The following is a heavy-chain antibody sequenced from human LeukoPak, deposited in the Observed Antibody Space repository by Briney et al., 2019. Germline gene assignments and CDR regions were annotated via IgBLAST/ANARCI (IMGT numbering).Heavy chain of an antibody. Sequence: GGSLRLSCAASGFTVSTNYMSWVRQAPGKGLEWVSIIHSGGTTYHADSVKGRFAISRDNSKNTLYLQMNSLRAEDTAVYYCARGGGGNSAYWGQGTLVTVSS. V-gene: IGHV3-66*01. D-gene: IGHD4-23*01. CDR2: IHSGGTT. CDR1: GFTVSTNY. J-gene: IGHJ4*02. CDR3: ARGGGGNSAY.